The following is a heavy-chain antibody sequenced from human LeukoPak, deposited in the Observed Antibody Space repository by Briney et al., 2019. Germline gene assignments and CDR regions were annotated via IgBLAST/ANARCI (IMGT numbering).Heavy chain of an antibody. CDR2: IYSGGST. J-gene: IGHJ1*01. Sequence: RGSVRLSCAASGFSVSNNYMSWVRQAPGKGLEWVSVIYSGGSTFYADSVKGRFTISRDNSKNTLYLQMNSLRAEDTAVYYCASDSYSPEYFQHWAQGTVVTVSS. CDR1: GFSVSNNY. D-gene: IGHD2-15*01. V-gene: IGHV3-66*01. CDR3: ASDSYSPEYFQH.